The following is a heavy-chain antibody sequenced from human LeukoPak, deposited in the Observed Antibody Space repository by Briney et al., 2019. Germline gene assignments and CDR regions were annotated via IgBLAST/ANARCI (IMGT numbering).Heavy chain of an antibody. D-gene: IGHD3-9*01. CDR2: IYYSGST. V-gene: IGHV4-59*12. CDR3: ARVRWHYDILTGYDFDY. J-gene: IGHJ4*02. CDR1: GGSISSYY. Sequence: SETLSLTCTVSGGSISSYYWSWIRQPPGKGLEWIGYIYYSGSTNYNPSLKSRVTISVDTSKNQFSLKLSSVTAADTAVYYCARVRWHYDILTGYDFDYWGQGTLVTVSS.